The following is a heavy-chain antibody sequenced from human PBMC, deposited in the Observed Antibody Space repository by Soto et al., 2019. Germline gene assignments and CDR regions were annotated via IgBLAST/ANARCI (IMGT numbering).Heavy chain of an antibody. Sequence: GGSLRLSCAASGFTFSSYSMNWVRQAPGKGLEWVSSISSSSSYIYYADSVKGRFTISRDNAKNSLYLQMNSLRAEDTAVYYCARDRKLNFGVVINPDYWGQGTLVTVSS. CDR1: GFTFSSYS. D-gene: IGHD3-3*01. CDR2: ISSSSSYI. V-gene: IGHV3-21*01. J-gene: IGHJ4*02. CDR3: ARDRKLNFGVVINPDY.